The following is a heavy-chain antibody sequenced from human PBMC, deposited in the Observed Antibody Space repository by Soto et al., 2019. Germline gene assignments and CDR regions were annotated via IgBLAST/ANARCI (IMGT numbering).Heavy chain of an antibody. CDR1: GYTFTSYY. D-gene: IGHD2-2*03. CDR3: ARSDGYCSSTSCDRVGVDYYYYGMDD. V-gene: IGHV1-46*01. J-gene: IGHJ6*02. CDR2: INPSGGST. Sequence: ASVKVSCKASGYTFTSYYMHWVRQAPGQGLEWMGIINPSGGSTSYAQKFQGRVTMTRDTSTSTVYMELSSLRSEDTAVYYWARSDGYCSSTSCDRVGVDYYYYGMDDWGQGTTVTVSS.